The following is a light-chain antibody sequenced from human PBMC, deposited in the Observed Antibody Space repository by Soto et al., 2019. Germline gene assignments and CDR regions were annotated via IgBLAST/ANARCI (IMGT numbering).Light chain of an antibody. CDR2: SNN. J-gene: IGLJ2*01. CDR3: AAWDDSLNGYVV. CDR1: SSNIGNKT. Sequence: QSVLTQPPSASGTPEQRVTISCSGSSSNIGNKTVNWYQQLPGTAPKLLIYSNNQRPSGVPDRFSGSKSGTSASLAISGLPSEDEADYYCAAWDDSLNGYVVFGGGTKLTVL. V-gene: IGLV1-44*01.